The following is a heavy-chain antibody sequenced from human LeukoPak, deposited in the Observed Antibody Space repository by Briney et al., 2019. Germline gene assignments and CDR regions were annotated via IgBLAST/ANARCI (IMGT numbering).Heavy chain of an antibody. D-gene: IGHD3-10*01. CDR3: ATYNYSSYFYGSIRY. CDR2: IKSKTDGGTT. V-gene: IGHV3-15*01. Sequence: PGGSLRLSCAASGFTFSNAWMSWVRQAPGKGLEWVGRIKSKTDGGTTDYTAPVNGRFTISRDDSINTLYLQMNTLKAEDTAVYYCATYNYSSYFYGSIRYWGQGTLVTVSS. J-gene: IGHJ4*02. CDR1: GFTFSNAW.